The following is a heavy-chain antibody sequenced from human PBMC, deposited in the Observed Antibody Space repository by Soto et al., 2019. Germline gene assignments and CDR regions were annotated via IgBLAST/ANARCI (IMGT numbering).Heavy chain of an antibody. CDR1: GYTFTQYY. CDR3: ARHVAATRWTHFDY. V-gene: IGHV1-46*01. D-gene: IGHD1-26*01. J-gene: IGHJ4*02. CDR2: INPSSDST. Sequence: ASVKVSCKASGYTFTQYYMHWVRQAPGQGLEWMGIINPSSDSTTYAQKFLGTVTMTRDTSTSTVYMELSSLKASDTAMYYCARHVAATRWTHFDYWGQGTLVTVSS.